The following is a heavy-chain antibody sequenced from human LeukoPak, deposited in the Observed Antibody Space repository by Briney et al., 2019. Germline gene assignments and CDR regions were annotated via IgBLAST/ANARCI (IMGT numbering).Heavy chain of an antibody. Sequence: SVKVSCKVSGGTFSIYGISWVRQAPGQGLQWMGRIIPILDITNYAQKFQGRVRFTADKSTTTAFMELSSLRSEDTAMYYCARKRVLLWKRDWFDPWGQGTLVTVSS. CDR3: ARKRVLLWKRDWFDP. J-gene: IGHJ5*02. CDR1: GGTFSIYG. D-gene: IGHD3-10*01. CDR2: IIPILDIT. V-gene: IGHV1-69*04.